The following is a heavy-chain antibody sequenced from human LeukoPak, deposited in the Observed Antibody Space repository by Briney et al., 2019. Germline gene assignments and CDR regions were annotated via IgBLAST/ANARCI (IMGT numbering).Heavy chain of an antibody. Sequence: PSETLSLTCTVSGGSIGSNYWTWIRQPPGKGLEYIGYIYYTGATNYNPSLKSRVTISVDTSKNQFSLKMTSVTAADTAVHFCAKYGNSGWVIDNWGQGTLVTVSS. CDR2: IYYTGAT. V-gene: IGHV4-59*08. CDR1: GGSIGSNY. D-gene: IGHD6-19*01. J-gene: IGHJ4*02. CDR3: AKYGNSGWVIDN.